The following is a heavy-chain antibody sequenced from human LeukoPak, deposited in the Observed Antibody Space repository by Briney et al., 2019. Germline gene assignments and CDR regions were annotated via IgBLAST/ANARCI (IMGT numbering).Heavy chain of an antibody. D-gene: IGHD3-9*01. CDR2: INSDGSST. V-gene: IGHV3-74*01. Sequence: GGSLRLSCAASGFTFSSYCMHWVRQAPGKGLVWVARINSDGSSTSYADSVKGRFTISRDNAKNTLYLQMNRLRTEATAVYYFAEFDPSNAFDIWGQGTMVTVSS. CDR3: AEFDPSNAFDI. J-gene: IGHJ3*02. CDR1: GFTFSSYC.